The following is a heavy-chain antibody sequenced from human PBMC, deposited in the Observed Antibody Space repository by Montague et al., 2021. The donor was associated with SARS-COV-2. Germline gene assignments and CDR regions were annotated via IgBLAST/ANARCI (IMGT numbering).Heavy chain of an antibody. CDR1: GGSLSRYY. CDR2: ISQSGNT. CDR3: ARLGDGIVPSPILGLGPYYSFYYMDV. Sequence: SETLSLTCAVSGGSLSRYYWSWIRQPPGKGLEWIGEISQSGNTKXNPSLQSRVSISLDTSRNQFSLKVSSVTAADTAIYYCARLGDGIVPSPILGLGPYYSFYYMDVWGKGTTVTVSS. D-gene: IGHD2-2*02. V-gene: IGHV4-34*01. J-gene: IGHJ6*03.